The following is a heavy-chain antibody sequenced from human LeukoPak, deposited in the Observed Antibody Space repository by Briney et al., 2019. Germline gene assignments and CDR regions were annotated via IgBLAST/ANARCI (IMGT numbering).Heavy chain of an antibody. CDR3: ARVSYYYGSGSLYFDY. CDR2: IYSGGST. CDR1: GFTVSSNY. Sequence: GGSLRLSYAASGFTVSSNYMSWVRQAPGKGLEWVSVIYSGGSTYYADSVKGRFTISRDNSKNTLYLQMNSLRAEDTAVYYCARVSYYYGSGSLYFDYWGQGTLVTVSS. V-gene: IGHV3-53*01. D-gene: IGHD3-10*01. J-gene: IGHJ4*02.